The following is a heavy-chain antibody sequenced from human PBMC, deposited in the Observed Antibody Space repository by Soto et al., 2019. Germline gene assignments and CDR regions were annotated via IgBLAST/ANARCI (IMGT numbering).Heavy chain of an antibody. CDR1: GFSFSSAW. V-gene: IGHV3-15*07. CDR3: TTGSHEGY. D-gene: IGHD1-26*01. Sequence: EVQLLESGGGLVKPGGSLRLSCAASGFSFSSAWMNWVRQAPGKGLEWVGRIRTKPEGETTDYPAPVKGRFTISRDDSKNPLNPQKTSLKNQETAVYYCTTGSHEGYWGQGTLVTVSS. J-gene: IGHJ4*02. CDR2: IRTKPEGETT.